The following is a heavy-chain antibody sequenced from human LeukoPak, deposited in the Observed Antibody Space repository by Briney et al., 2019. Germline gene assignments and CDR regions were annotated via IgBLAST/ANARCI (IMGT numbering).Heavy chain of an antibody. CDR1: GFTFSSYA. Sequence: GGSLRLSCAASGFTFSSYAMHWVRQAPGKGLEWVAVISYHGRNKYYADSVKGRFTISRDNAKNSLYLQMNSLRDEDTAVYYCARDSAYSFDFWGQGTLVTVSS. CDR3: ARDSAYSFDF. V-gene: IGHV3-30-3*01. CDR2: ISYHGRNK. J-gene: IGHJ4*02. D-gene: IGHD1-26*01.